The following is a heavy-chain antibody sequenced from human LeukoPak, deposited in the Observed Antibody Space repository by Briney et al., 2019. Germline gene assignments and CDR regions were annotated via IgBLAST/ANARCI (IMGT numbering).Heavy chain of an antibody. D-gene: IGHD6-19*01. CDR3: ARRMFGFKAVAVKRGLPGVRFDMDV. CDR2: INHSGST. Sequence: SETLSLTCAVYGGSFSGYYWSWIRQPPGKGLEWIGEINHSGSTNYNPSLKSRVTISVDTSKNQFSLKLSSVTAADTAVYYCARRMFGFKAVAVKRGLPGVRFDMDVWGKGTTVTISS. V-gene: IGHV4-34*01. J-gene: IGHJ6*03. CDR1: GGSFSGYY.